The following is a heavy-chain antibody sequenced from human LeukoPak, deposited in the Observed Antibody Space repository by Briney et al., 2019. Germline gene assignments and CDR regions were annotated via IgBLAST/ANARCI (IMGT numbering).Heavy chain of an antibody. V-gene: IGHV4-39*01. CDR2: IYYSGST. CDR1: GGSISSSSYY. CDR3: ARHDPSGTIRPHWFDP. Sequence: SETLSLTCTVSGGSISSSSYYWGWIRQPPGKGLEGIGSIYYSGSTYYNPSRKSRVTIYVATSKNPFSLKLSSVTAAEPAVYYCARHDPSGTIRPHWFDPWGQGTLVTVSS. D-gene: IGHD6-25*01. J-gene: IGHJ5*02.